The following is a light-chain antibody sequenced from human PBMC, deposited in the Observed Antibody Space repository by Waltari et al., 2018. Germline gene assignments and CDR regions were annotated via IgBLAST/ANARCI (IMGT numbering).Light chain of an antibody. Sequence: QTVVTQEPSFSVSPGGTVTPTCGLTSGSVSFTHYPSWYQQTPGQPPRTLIYSTNTRSSGVPVRFSASILGEKAALTITGAQADDEAAYYCVLYMSRDILFGGGTKLPVL. CDR1: SGSVSFTHY. CDR3: VLYMSRDIL. J-gene: IGLJ3*02. V-gene: IGLV8-61*01. CDR2: STN.